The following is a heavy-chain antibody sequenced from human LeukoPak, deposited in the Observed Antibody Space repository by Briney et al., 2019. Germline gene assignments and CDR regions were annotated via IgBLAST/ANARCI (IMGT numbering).Heavy chain of an antibody. CDR3: ARLYYYDSSGYFPFDY. J-gene: IGHJ4*02. D-gene: IGHD3-22*01. CDR2: IYYSGNT. V-gene: IGHV4-31*03. Sequence: SETLSLTCTVSRGSIKSGRNYWSWIRQHPGKGLEWIASIYYSGNTFYSPSLKSRLSISIDMSNNQFSLNLSSLTAADTAVYYCARLYYYDSSGYFPFDYWGQGTLVTVSS. CDR1: RGSIKSGRNY.